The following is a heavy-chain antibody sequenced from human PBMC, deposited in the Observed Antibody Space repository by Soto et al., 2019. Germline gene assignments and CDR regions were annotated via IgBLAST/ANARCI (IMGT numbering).Heavy chain of an antibody. CDR3: ASRDPGTSVDY. D-gene: IGHD1-7*01. J-gene: IGHJ4*02. V-gene: IGHV4-4*02. CDR1: GGSFTSNNW. CDR2: IYRTGST. Sequence: SETLSLTCAVSGGSFTSNNWWTWVRQPPGQGLEWIGEIYRTGSTNYNPSLKSRVTISLDKSENQFSLKVTSLTAADTAVYYCASRDPGTSVDYWGRGTLVTVSS.